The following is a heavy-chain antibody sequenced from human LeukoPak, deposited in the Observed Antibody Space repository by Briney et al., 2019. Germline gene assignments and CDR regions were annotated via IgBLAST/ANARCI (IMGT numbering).Heavy chain of an antibody. CDR2: IYYSGST. J-gene: IGHJ5*02. V-gene: IGHV4-59*01. CDR1: GGSISSYY. CDR3: ARVRQQLVLIWFDP. Sequence: SETLSLTCTVSGGSISSYYWSWIRQPPGKGLEWLGYIYYSGSTNYNPSLKSRVTISVDTSKNQFSLKLSSVTAADTAVYYCARVRQQLVLIWFDPWGQGTLVTVSS. D-gene: IGHD6-13*01.